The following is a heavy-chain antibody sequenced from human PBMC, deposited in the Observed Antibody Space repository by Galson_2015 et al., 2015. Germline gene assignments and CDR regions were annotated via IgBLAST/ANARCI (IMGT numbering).Heavy chain of an antibody. CDR3: ARDGPGVLRFLDV. CDR1: GLTFSTYR. CDR2: ISRSSSTI. D-gene: IGHD3-3*01. Sequence: SLRLSCAASGLTFSTYRMNWVRQAPGKGLEWVSYISRSSSTIYYADSVKGRFTISRDNAKDSLYLQMNSLRDEDTAVYYCARDGPGVLRFLDVSGKGTTVTVSS. J-gene: IGHJ6*04. V-gene: IGHV3-48*02.